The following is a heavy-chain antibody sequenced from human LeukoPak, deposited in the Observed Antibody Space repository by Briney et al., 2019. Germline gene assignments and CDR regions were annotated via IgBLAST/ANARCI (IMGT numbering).Heavy chain of an antibody. CDR1: GGSISSGGYY. CDR2: IYHSGST. D-gene: IGHD3-22*01. J-gene: IGHJ3*02. Sequence: SETLSLTCTVSGGSISSGGYYWSWIRQPPGKGLEWIVYIYHSGSTYYNPSLKSRVTISVDRSKNQFSLKLSSVTAADTAVYYCARPGNYYDSSGFKTDDAFDIWGQGTMVTVSS. CDR3: ARPGNYYDSSGFKTDDAFDI. V-gene: IGHV4-30-2*01.